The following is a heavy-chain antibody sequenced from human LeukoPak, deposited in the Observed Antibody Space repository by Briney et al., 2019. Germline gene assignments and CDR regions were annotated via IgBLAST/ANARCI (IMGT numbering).Heavy chain of an antibody. CDR3: ARGVRPPHCSSTSCYAPNWFDP. J-gene: IGHJ5*02. CDR2: IIPIFGIA. CDR1: GGTFSSYA. V-gene: IGHV1-69*17. D-gene: IGHD2-2*01. Sequence: ASVKVSFKASGGTFSSYAISWVRQAPGQGLEWMGRIIPIFGIANYAQKFQGRVTITADKSTSTAYMELSSLRSEDTAVYYCARGVRPPHCSSTSCYAPNWFDPWGQGTLVTVSS.